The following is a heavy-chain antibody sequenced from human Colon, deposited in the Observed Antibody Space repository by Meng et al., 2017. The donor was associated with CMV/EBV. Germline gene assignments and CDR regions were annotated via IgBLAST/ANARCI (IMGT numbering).Heavy chain of an antibody. CDR2: ISYDGSTS. CDR3: ARDYYGAGSDFILQF. J-gene: IGHJ4*02. CDR1: GFTFNFYA. V-gene: IGHV3-30-3*01. Sequence: GGSLSLSCEASGFTFNFYAMHWVRQAPGKGLEWVALISYDGSTSFISDSVKSRFTISRDNSNSTLYLQMDSLRVEDTAIYYCARDYYGAGSDFILQFWGQGTLVTVSS. D-gene: IGHD3-10*01.